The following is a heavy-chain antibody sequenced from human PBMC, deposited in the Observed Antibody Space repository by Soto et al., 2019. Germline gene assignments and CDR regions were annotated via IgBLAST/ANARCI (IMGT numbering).Heavy chain of an antibody. V-gene: IGHV4-61*01. D-gene: IGHD3-3*01. CDR1: GDYFKSRSYS. J-gene: IGHJ4*02. Sequence: SETLSLTYTVSGDYFKSRSYSWSWLRQPPGKGLEWIGYVYHTGRTSYNPSLKSRVSISMDTSKNQFSLNLDSVTAADTAVYFCARDFAYFDSWGQGTLVTVSS. CDR3: ARDFAYFDS. CDR2: VYHTGRT.